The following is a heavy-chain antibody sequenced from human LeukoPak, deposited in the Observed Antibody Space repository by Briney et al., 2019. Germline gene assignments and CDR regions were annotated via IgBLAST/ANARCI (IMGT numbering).Heavy chain of an antibody. V-gene: IGHV1-8*01. CDR3: ARDPGTTVTDFDY. J-gene: IGHJ4*02. CDR1: GYTFTSYD. D-gene: IGHD4-17*01. CDR2: MNPNSGNT. Sequence: ASVKVSCKASGYTFTSYDINWVRQAPGQGLEWMGWMNPNSGNTGYAQKFQGRVTMTRNTSISTAYMELSSLRSEDTAVYYCARDPGTTVTDFDYWGQGTLVTVSS.